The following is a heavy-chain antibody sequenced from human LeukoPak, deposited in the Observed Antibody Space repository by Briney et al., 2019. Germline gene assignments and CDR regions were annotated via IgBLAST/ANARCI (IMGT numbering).Heavy chain of an antibody. J-gene: IGHJ4*02. Sequence: GASVKVSCKASGYTFTSYYMHWVRQAPGQGLEWMGIINPSGGSTSYAQKFQGRVTMTRDTSTSTVYMELSSLRSEDTAVYYCASSLLRQGYFDYWGQGTLVTVSS. D-gene: IGHD2-15*01. CDR2: INPSGGST. CDR1: GYTFTSYY. CDR3: ASSLLRQGYFDY. V-gene: IGHV1-46*01.